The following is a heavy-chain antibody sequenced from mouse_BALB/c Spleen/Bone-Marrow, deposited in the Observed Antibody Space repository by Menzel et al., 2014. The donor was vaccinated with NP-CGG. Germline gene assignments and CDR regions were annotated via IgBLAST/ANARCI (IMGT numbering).Heavy chain of an antibody. Sequence: VQLQQPGAELVKPGASVKLSCTASGFNIKDTYMHWVKQRPEQGLEWIGGIDPANGNTKYDPKFQGKATITADTSSNTAYRQLSSLTSEDTAVYYWASYYYGRAWFAYWGQGTLVTVSA. CDR2: IDPANGNT. V-gene: IGHV14-3*02. CDR1: GFNIKDTY. J-gene: IGHJ3*01. CDR3: ASYYYGRAWFAY. D-gene: IGHD1-1*01.